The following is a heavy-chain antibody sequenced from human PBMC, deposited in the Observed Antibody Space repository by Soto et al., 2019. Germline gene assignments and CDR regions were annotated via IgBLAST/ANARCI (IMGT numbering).Heavy chain of an antibody. Sequence: WIRQPPGKGLEWIGYIYYSGNTNYNPSLKSRVTMSVDTSKNQFSLILTSVTAADTAVYYCARGGWSVDSWGQGTLVTAPQ. CDR2: IYYSGNT. D-gene: IGHD6-19*01. J-gene: IGHJ4*02. CDR3: ARGGWSVDS. V-gene: IGHV4-59*01.